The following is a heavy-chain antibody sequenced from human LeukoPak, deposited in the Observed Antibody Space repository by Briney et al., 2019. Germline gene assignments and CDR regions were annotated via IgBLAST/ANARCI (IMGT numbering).Heavy chain of an antibody. V-gene: IGHV1-69*06. CDR2: IIPIFGTA. CDR1: GGTFSSYA. CDR3: ATCSRLSPDYFYYMDV. Sequence: ASVKVSCKASGGTFSSYAISWVRQAPGQGLEWMGGIIPIFGTANYAQKFQGRVTITADKSTSTAYMELSSLRSEDTAVYHCATCSRLSPDYFYYMDVWGKGTTVTVSS. J-gene: IGHJ6*03. D-gene: IGHD6-6*01.